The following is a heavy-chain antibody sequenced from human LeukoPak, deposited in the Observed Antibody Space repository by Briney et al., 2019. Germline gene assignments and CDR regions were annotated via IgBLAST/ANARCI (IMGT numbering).Heavy chain of an antibody. D-gene: IGHD1-20*01. CDR3: ARDLSNWNDAGGTS. CDR1: GFTFSPYW. CDR2: IDSDGRRT. Sequence: GGSLRLSCAASGFTFSPYWMHWVCQGPGKGLMRVPHIDSDGRRTSYADSVRGRFTISRDNAKNTLYLQMNSLRAEDTAVYYCARDLSNWNDAGGTSWGQGTLVTVSS. V-gene: IGHV3-74*01. J-gene: IGHJ5*02.